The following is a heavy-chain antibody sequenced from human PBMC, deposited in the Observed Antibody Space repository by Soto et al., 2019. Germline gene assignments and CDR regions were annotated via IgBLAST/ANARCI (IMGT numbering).Heavy chain of an antibody. CDR1: GYSINSDDY. D-gene: IGHD3-10*01. CDR2: IYHSVST. J-gene: IGHJ4*02. V-gene: IGHV4-38-2*02. Sequence: SETLSLTCTVSGYSINSDDYSGWIRQPPGKGLEWIASIYHSVSTSYNPSLRSRVTISVDTSKNQFSLRLTAVTAADTAMYYCARKPYYASGRINLLDSWGQGTLVTVSS. CDR3: ARKPYYASGRINLLDS.